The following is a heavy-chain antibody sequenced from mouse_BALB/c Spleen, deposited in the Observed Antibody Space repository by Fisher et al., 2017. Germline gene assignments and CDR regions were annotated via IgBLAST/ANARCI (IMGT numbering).Heavy chain of an antibody. J-gene: IGHJ1*01. D-gene: IGHD1-2*01. V-gene: IGHV1-84*02. CDR3: ARTTATWYFDV. Sequence: EKFKGKATLTVDKSSSTAYLQLSSLTSEDTAVYYCARTTATWYFDVWGAGTTVTVSS.